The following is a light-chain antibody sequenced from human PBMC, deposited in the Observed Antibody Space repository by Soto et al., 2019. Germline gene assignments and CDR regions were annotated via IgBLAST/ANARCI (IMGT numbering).Light chain of an antibody. CDR3: QQYNNWPIT. Sequence: EIVLTQSPGTLSLSPGERATLSCRASQSVSNNYLAWYQQKPGQAPRLLIYGASTRASDTPARFSGSGSVTEFALTISSLQSEDFAVYYCQQYNNWPITFGQGTRLE. V-gene: IGKV3D-15*01. CDR1: QSVSNN. J-gene: IGKJ5*01. CDR2: GAS.